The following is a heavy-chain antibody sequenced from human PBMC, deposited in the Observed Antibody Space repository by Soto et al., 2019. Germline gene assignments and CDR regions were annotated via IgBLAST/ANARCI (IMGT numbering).Heavy chain of an antibody. V-gene: IGHV3-74*01. J-gene: IGHJ6*04. D-gene: IGHD2-2*01. Sequence: CVCLRLSCAASGFTFSSYWRHWVRQAPGKGLEWVSRINSDGRSTSYADSVKGRVTISRDNAKNTLYLQMNSLRAEDSAVYYRARDEIVVVPAARTEQGRYYYYGMDVCGKGSTGTVAS. CDR1: GFTFSSYW. CDR2: INSDGRST. CDR3: ARDEIVVVPAARTEQGRYYYYGMDV.